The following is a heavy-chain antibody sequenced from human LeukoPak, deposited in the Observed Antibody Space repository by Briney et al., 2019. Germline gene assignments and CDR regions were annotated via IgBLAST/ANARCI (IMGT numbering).Heavy chain of an antibody. CDR1: GYSISSGYY. D-gene: IGHD2-21*02. Sequence: SETLSLTCTVSGYSISSGYYWGWIRQPPGKGLEWIGYIYYSGSTNYNPSLKSRVTISVDTSKNQFSLKLSSVIAADTAVYYCARGGQHIVVVTAIPPQLGENWFDPWGQGTLVTVSS. CDR3: ARGGQHIVVVTAIPPQLGENWFDP. J-gene: IGHJ5*02. CDR2: IYYSGST. V-gene: IGHV4-61*01.